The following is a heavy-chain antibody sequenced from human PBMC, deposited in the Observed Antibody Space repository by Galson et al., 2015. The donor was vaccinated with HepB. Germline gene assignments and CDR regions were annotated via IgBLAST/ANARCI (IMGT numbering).Heavy chain of an antibody. Sequence: SLRLSCAASGFTLSHYYMNWVRQAPGKGLEWVSFISSSSSDLYYADSLKGQFTISRDNAKHSLYLQMSSLRVEDTAMYYCVRGQRRGYNSYYYFSLWGRGTLVTVSS. D-gene: IGHD3-3*01. CDR1: GFTLSHYY. V-gene: IGHV3-21*01. CDR2: ISSSSSDL. J-gene: IGHJ2*01. CDR3: VRGQRRGYNSYYYFSL.